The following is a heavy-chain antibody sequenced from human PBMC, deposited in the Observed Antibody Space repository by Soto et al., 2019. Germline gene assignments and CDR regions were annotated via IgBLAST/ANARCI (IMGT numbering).Heavy chain of an antibody. CDR1: GGTFSSYT. D-gene: IGHD2-15*01. J-gene: IGHJ4*02. Sequence: QVQLVQAGAEVKKPGSSVKVSCKASGGTFSSYTISWVRQAPGQGLEWMGRIIPILGMANYAQNFQGRVTITADKSTSPAYMERSSLRSEDTAVYYCARGVSGGNPTDYWGQGTLVTVSS. CDR2: IIPILGMA. V-gene: IGHV1-69*02. CDR3: ARGVSGGNPTDY.